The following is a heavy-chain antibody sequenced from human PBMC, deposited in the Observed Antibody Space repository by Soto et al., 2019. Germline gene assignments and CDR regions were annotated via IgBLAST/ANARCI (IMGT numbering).Heavy chain of an antibody. CDR1: GYTFTSYG. J-gene: IGHJ6*02. V-gene: IGHV1-18*01. CDR3: ARDRYCSGGSCYPIYYYYYGMDV. CDR2: ISAYNGNT. Sequence: QVQLVQSGAEVKKPGASVKVSCKASGYTFTSYGISWVRQAPGQGLEWMGWISAYNGNTNYAQKLQGRVTMTTDTSPSTAYMERRSLRSDDTAVYYCARDRYCSGGSCYPIYYYYYGMDVWGQGTTVTVSS. D-gene: IGHD2-15*01.